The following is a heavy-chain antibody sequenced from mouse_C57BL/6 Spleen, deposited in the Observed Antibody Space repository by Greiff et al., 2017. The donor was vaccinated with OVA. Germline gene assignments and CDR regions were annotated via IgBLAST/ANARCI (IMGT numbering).Heavy chain of an antibody. D-gene: IGHD2-1*01. V-gene: IGHV2-5*01. CDR2: IWRGGST. J-gene: IGHJ4*01. Sequence: QVQLKESGPGLVQPSQSLSITCTVSGFSLTSYGVHWVRQSPGKGLEWLGVIWRGGSTDYNAAFMSRLSITKDNSKSQVFFKMNSLQADDTAIYYCAKADGKGNYAMDYWGQGTSVTVSS. CDR1: GFSLTSYG. CDR3: AKADGKGNYAMDY.